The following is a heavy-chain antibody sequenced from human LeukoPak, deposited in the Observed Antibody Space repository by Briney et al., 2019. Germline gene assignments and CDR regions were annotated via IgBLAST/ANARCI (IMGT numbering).Heavy chain of an antibody. CDR2: INPNSGGT. CDR1: GYTFTGYY. D-gene: IGHD2-2*01. V-gene: IGHV1-2*02. CDR3: ARDGVLGHCSSTSCYWP. Sequence: ASVKVSCKAFGYTFTGYYMHWVRQAPGQGLEWMGWINPNSGGTNYAQKFQGRVTMTRDTSISTAYMELSRLRSDDTAVYYCARDGVLGHCSSTSCYWPWGRGTLVTVSS. J-gene: IGHJ5*02.